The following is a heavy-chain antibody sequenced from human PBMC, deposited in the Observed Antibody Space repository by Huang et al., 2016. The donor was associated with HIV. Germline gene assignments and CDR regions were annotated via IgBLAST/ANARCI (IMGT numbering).Heavy chain of an antibody. J-gene: IGHJ4*02. CDR2: INPSDGST. CDR1: GYAFTSYY. V-gene: IGHV1-46*01. D-gene: IGHD3-22*01. Sequence: QVQLVQSGAEVKKPGASVKVSCKASGYAFTSYYMHWVRQAPGQGLEWMGRINPSDGSTSDAQKFQGRVTTTRDTSTNTVFMELSSLRSEDTAVYYCARDRDFYDSSGYWGFNYFDYWGQGTLVTVSS. CDR3: ARDRDFYDSSGYWGFNYFDY.